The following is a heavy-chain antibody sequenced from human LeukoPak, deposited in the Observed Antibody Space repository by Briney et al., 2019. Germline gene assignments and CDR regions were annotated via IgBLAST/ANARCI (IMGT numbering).Heavy chain of an antibody. J-gene: IGHJ4*02. V-gene: IGHV4-4*09. CDR2: IYHSGNT. CDR3: ASTRRAAVAGRFDS. CDR1: GASMSSNY. D-gene: IGHD6-19*01. Sequence: PSETLSLTCNVSGASMSSNYWSWIRQPPGKGLEWIGYIYHSGNTNYSPSLESRVTMSVDESKNQFSLRVHFVSAADTAVYYCASTRRAAVAGRFDSWGQGTLVTVSS.